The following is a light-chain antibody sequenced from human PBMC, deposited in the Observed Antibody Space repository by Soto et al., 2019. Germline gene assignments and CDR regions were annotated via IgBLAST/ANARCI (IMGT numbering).Light chain of an antibody. V-gene: IGLV2-14*01. J-gene: IGLJ2*01. CDR2: EVS. Sequence: QSVLTQPASVSGSPGQSITISCTGTSSDVGGYNYVSWYQHHPGKAPKLMIYEVSNRPSGVSNRFSGSKSGNMASLTISGLQAEDEADYYCSSYTSNSVVFGGGTKLTVL. CDR1: SSDVGGYNY. CDR3: SSYTSNSVV.